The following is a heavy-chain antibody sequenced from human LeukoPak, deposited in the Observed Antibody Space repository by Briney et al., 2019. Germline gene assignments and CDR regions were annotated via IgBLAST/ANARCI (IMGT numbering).Heavy chain of an antibody. Sequence: PGRSLRLSCAASGFTFSSYGMHWVRQAPGKGLEWVAVISYDGSNKYYADSVKGRFTISRDNSKNTLYLQMNSLRAEDTALYYCARDNPHASGWFFDYWGQGTLVTVSS. V-gene: IGHV3-30*03. CDR2: ISYDGSNK. CDR3: ARDNPHASGWFFDY. CDR1: GFTFSSYG. D-gene: IGHD6-19*01. J-gene: IGHJ4*02.